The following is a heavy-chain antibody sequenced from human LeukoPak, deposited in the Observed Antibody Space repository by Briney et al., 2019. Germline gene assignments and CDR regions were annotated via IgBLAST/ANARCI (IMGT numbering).Heavy chain of an antibody. CDR2: ISSSGSTI. CDR3: ASQEVGTFRYY. Sequence: PGGSLRLSCAASGFTFSSYEMNWVRQAPGKGLEWVSYISSSGSTIYYADSVKGRFTISRDNAKNSLYLQMNSLRAEDTAVYYCASQEVGTFRYYWGQGTLVTVSS. V-gene: IGHV3-48*03. J-gene: IGHJ4*02. D-gene: IGHD5-12*01. CDR1: GFTFSSYE.